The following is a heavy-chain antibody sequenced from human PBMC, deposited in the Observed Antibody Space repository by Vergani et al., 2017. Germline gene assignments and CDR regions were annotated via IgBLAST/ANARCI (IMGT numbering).Heavy chain of an antibody. Sequence: QLQLQESGPGLVKPSATLSLTCSVSGASIRSSNYYWGWIRQPPGKGLEWIASIYYSGSTYYNPSLKSRVTISVDTSKNQFSLKLSSVTAADTAVYFWARHSTVEWLVKLGGIDPWGQGILVTVSS. CDR2: IYYSGST. D-gene: IGHD6-19*01. CDR1: GASIRSSNYY. CDR3: ARHSTVEWLVKLGGIDP. V-gene: IGHV4-39*01. J-gene: IGHJ5*02.